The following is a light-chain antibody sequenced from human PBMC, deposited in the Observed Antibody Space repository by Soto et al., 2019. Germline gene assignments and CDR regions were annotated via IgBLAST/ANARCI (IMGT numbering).Light chain of an antibody. J-gene: IGKJ1*01. CDR2: GSS. CDR3: QQYGSSPRT. Sequence: EMVLPQSPGTLSLSPGERATLSCRASQNVASSYLAWYQQKPGQAPRLLIYGSSIRGAGILDRFSGSGSGTDFTLTISRLDPEDFAVYFCQQYGSSPRTFGQGNKVDIK. CDR1: QNVASSY. V-gene: IGKV3-20*01.